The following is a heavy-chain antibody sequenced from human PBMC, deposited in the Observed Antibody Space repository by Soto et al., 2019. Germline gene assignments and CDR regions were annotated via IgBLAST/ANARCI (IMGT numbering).Heavy chain of an antibody. V-gene: IGHV5-51*01. Sequence: PGESLKISCKGSGYSFSDYWIGWVRQMPGKGLEWMGNIYPDDSDTRYSPSFQGQVTISADKSITTAYLQWSSLKASDTAMYYCERATWLQAWSHAFDIWGQGAMVTVSS. CDR2: IYPDDSDT. D-gene: IGHD3-22*01. CDR3: ERATWLQAWSHAFDI. J-gene: IGHJ3*02. CDR1: GYSFSDYW.